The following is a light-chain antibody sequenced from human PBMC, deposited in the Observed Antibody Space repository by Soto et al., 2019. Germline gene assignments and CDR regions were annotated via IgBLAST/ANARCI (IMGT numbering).Light chain of an antibody. CDR1: QSISSW. CDR2: KAS. CDR3: QQYKSYPWT. Sequence: DIQMTQSPSTLSASVGDRVTITCRASQSISSWLAWYQQKPGKAPKLLIYKASRLHSGVSSRFSGSESGTEFTLTISSLQPDDFATYYCQQYKSYPWTFGQGTKVEIK. V-gene: IGKV1-5*03. J-gene: IGKJ1*01.